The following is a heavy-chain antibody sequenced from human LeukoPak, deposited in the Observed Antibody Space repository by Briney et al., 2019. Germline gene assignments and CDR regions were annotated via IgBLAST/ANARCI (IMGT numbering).Heavy chain of an antibody. J-gene: IGHJ3*02. V-gene: IGHV1-18*01. CDR3: ARVVVEQLVGGAFDI. CDR1: GYTFTSYG. D-gene: IGHD6-6*01. Sequence: ASVKVSCKASGYTFTSYGISWVRQAPGQGLEWMGWISAYNGNTNYAQKLQGRVTMTTDTSTSTAYMELRSLRSDDTAVYYCARVVVEQLVGGAFDIWGQGTMVTVSS. CDR2: ISAYNGNT.